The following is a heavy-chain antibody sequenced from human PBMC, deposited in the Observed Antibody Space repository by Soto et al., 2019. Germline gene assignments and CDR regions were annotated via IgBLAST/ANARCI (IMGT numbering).Heavy chain of an antibody. CDR3: ATNYYDSSGYYAEDAFDI. J-gene: IGHJ3*02. CDR2: ISAYNGNT. D-gene: IGHD3-22*01. CDR1: GYTFTSYG. Sequence: ASVKVSCKASGYTFTSYGISWVRQAPGQGLEWMGWISAYNGNTNYAQKLQGRVTMTTDTSTRTAYMELRSLRSDDTAVYYCATNYYDSSGYYAEDAFDIWGQGTMVTVSS. V-gene: IGHV1-18*04.